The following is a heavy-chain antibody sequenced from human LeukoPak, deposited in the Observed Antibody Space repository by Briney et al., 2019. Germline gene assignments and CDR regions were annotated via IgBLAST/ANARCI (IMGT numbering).Heavy chain of an antibody. CDR3: ARDLRHEKWELRDC. V-gene: IGHV3-30*04. J-gene: IGHJ4*02. CDR2: ISYDGSNK. CDR1: RFAFTSYP. D-gene: IGHD1-26*01. Sequence: AGSLRLSCVASRFAFTSYPMHWVRQAQGKGLEWLALISYDGSNKDYADSVKGRFTVSRDNSRNTMYLQMISLRAEDTAVYYCARDLRHEKWELRDCWGQGTLVTVSS.